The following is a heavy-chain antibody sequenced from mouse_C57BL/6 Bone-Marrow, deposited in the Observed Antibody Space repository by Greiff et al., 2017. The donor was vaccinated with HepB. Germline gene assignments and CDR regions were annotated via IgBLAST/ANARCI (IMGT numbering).Heavy chain of an antibody. CDR3: ATGGLRDAMDY. Sequence: EVQRVESEGGLVQPGSSMKLSCTASGFTFSDYYMAWVRQVPEKGLEWVANINYDGSSTYYLDSLKSRFIISRDNAKNILYLQMSSLKSEDTATYYCATGGLRDAMDYWGRGTSVTVSS. J-gene: IGHJ4*01. V-gene: IGHV5-16*01. CDR1: GFTFSDYY. D-gene: IGHD2-4*01. CDR2: INYDGSST.